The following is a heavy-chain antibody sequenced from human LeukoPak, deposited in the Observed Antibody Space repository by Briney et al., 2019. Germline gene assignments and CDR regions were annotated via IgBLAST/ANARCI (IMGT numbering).Heavy chain of an antibody. CDR3: VRTAGYSDY. CDR2: IHYSENT. CDR1: GGSISSSSHY. Sequence: SETLSLTCTVSGGSISSSSHYWGWIRQPPGKGLEWIGSIHYSENTYYNPSLKSRVTISVDTSKNQFSLKLSSLTAADTAVYYCVRTAGYSDYWGQGTLVTVSS. J-gene: IGHJ4*02. D-gene: IGHD6-25*01. V-gene: IGHV4-39*01.